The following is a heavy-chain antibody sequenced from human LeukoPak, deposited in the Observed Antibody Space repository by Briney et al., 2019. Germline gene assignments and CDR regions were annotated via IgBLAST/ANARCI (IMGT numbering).Heavy chain of an antibody. CDR1: EFKFSNYG. Sequence: PGRSLRLSCAASEFKFSNYGMHWVRQAPGKGLEWVAVIWYDGSNKYYADSVKGRFTVSRDNSKNTLYLQMNSLRVEDTAVYYCARVQYSSNLYGMDVWGQGTTVTVSS. CDR2: IWYDGSNK. CDR3: ARVQYSSNLYGMDV. D-gene: IGHD6-13*01. V-gene: IGHV3-33*01. J-gene: IGHJ6*02.